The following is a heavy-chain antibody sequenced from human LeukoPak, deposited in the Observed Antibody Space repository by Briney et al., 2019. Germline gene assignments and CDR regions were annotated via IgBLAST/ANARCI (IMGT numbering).Heavy chain of an antibody. CDR2: ISSSSSYI. CDR1: GFTFSSYS. D-gene: IGHD2-21*02. Sequence: GGSLRLSCAASGFTFSSYSMNWVRQAPGKGLEWVSSISSSSSYIYYADSVKGRFTISRDNAKNSLYLQMNSLRAEDTAVYYFAREHVSCGGDCYSIYAFXXWGQGTMVT. V-gene: IGHV3-21*01. J-gene: IGHJ3*01. CDR3: AREHVSCGGDCYSIYAFXX.